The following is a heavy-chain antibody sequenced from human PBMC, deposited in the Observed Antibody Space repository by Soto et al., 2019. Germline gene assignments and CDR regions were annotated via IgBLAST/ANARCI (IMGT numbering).Heavy chain of an antibody. D-gene: IGHD6-19*01. CDR2: INRRGST. J-gene: IGHJ4*02. V-gene: IGHV4-34*01. Sequence: SETLSLTCAVYGGSFSGYYWIWIRQPPGKGLEWIGEINRRGSTDYNPTLKSRVTISVDTPKNQFSLKFSSVTAADTAVYYCVRGVREAVAAPHFDFWGQGTLVTVSS. CDR1: GGSFSGYY. CDR3: VRGVREAVAAPHFDF.